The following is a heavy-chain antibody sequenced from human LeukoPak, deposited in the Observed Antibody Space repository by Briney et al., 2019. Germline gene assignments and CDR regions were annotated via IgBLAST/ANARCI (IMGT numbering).Heavy chain of an antibody. CDR3: AREDPGPFDAFDT. V-gene: IGHV3-23*01. CDR2: ISDSGGTT. CDR1: GFTFAGYA. J-gene: IGHJ3*02. Sequence: GGSLRLTCAASGFTFAGYAMSWVRQAPGKGLEWVSGISDSGGTTYYADSVKGRFTISRDNSKNTLYLQMNSLRAEDTATYYCAREDPGPFDAFDTWGQGAKVTVSS.